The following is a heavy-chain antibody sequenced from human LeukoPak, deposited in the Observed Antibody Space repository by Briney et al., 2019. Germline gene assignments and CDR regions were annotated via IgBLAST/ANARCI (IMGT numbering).Heavy chain of an antibody. CDR2: IKQDGSEK. CDR1: GFTFSSYW. J-gene: IGHJ3*02. CDR3: AREGVQLWDDAFDI. Sequence: GGSLRLSCAASGFTFSSYWMSWVRQAPGKGLEWVANIKQDGSEKYYVESVKGRFTISRDNAKNSLYLQMNSLRAEDTAVYYCAREGVQLWDDAFDIWGQGTMVTVSS. V-gene: IGHV3-7*03. D-gene: IGHD5-18*01.